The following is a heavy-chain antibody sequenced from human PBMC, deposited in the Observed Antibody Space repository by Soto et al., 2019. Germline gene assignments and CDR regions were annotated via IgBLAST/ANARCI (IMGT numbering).Heavy chain of an antibody. D-gene: IGHD3-10*01. CDR2: ISYDGSNK. V-gene: IGHV3-30-3*01. CDR3: ARDGAFITMVRGVITQTFDY. J-gene: IGHJ4*02. Sequence: QVQLVESGGGVVQPGRSLRLSCAASGFTFSSYAMHWVRQAPGKGLEWVAVISYDGSNKYYADSVKGRFTISRDNSKNTLYLQMNSLRAEDTAVYYCARDGAFITMVRGVITQTFDYWGQGTLVTVSS. CDR1: GFTFSSYA.